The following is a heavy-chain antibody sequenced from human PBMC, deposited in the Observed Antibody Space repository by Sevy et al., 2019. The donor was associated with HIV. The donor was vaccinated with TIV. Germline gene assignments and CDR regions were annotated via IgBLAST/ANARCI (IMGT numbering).Heavy chain of an antibody. D-gene: IGHD6-13*01. Sequence: GGSLRLSCAASGFTVSSNYMSWVRQAPGKGLVWVSVIYSGGSTYYADSVKGRFTISRDNSKNTLYLQMNSLRAEDTAVYYCAREFAAFGTFYYYYMDVWGKGTTVTVSS. CDR2: IYSGGST. V-gene: IGHV3-53*01. CDR1: GFTVSSNY. J-gene: IGHJ6*03. CDR3: AREFAAFGTFYYYYMDV.